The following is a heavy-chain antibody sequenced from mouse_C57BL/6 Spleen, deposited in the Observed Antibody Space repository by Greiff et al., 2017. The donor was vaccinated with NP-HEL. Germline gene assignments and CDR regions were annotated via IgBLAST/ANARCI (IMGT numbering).Heavy chain of an antibody. Sequence: QVQLQQPGAELVKPGASVKMSCKASGYTFTSYWITWVKQRPGQGLEWIGDIYPGSGSTTYNEKFKSKATLTVDTSSSTAYMQLSSLTSEDSAVYYCARRSNYCAMDYWGQGTSVTVSS. D-gene: IGHD2-5*01. V-gene: IGHV1-55*01. CDR3: ARRSNYCAMDY. CDR2: IYPGSGST. J-gene: IGHJ4*01. CDR1: GYTFTSYW.